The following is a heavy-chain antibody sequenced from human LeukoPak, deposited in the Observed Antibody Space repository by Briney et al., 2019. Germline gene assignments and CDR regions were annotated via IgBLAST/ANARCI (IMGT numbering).Heavy chain of an antibody. CDR3: ARGRPTVTTSPLWWYRY. D-gene: IGHD4-17*01. CDR1: GYAFTSYD. V-gene: IGHV1-8*01. CDR2: MNPNSGNT. J-gene: IGHJ4*02. Sequence: ASVKVSCKASGYAFTSYDINWVRQATGQGLEWMGWMNPNSGNTGYAQKFQGRVTMTRNTSISTAYMELSSLRSEDTAVYYCARGRPTVTTSPLWWYRYWGQGTLVTVSS.